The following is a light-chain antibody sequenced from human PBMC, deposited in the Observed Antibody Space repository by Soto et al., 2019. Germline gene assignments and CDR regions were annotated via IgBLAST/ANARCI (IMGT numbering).Light chain of an antibody. J-gene: IGKJ1*01. CDR2: GAS. CDR3: QQYRA. CDR1: QSINSN. Sequence: EIVMTQSPVTLSVSPGERATLSCRASQSINSNLAWYQQKPGQAPRLLIYGASSRATGIPDRFSGSGSGTDFTLTISRLEPEDFAVYYCQQYRAFGQGTKVDIK. V-gene: IGKV3-20*01.